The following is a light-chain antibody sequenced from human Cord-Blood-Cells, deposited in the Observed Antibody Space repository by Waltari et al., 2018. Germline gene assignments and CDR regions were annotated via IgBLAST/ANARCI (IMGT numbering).Light chain of an antibody. J-gene: IGKJ3*01. CDR2: DAS. CDR1: QSVSSY. V-gene: IGKV3-11*01. Sequence: EIVLTQSPATLSLSPGERAPLSCRDSQSVSSYLAWYQQKPGQAPRLLIYDASNRATGISARFSGSGSGTGFTLAISTLAPEDFEVYYCQQRSNWLFSFGPGTKGDI. CDR3: QQRSNWLFS.